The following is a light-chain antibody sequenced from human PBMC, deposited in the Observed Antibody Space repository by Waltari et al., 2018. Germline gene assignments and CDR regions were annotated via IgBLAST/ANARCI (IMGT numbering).Light chain of an antibody. CDR3: QQRSNWPT. J-gene: IGKJ3*01. V-gene: IGKV3-11*01. CDR1: QSVSSY. Sequence: EIVLTQSPATLSLSPGERATLSCRASQSVSSYLAWYQLKPGQAPRLLIYYASNRATGIPARFSGSGSGTDFTLTISSLEPEDFAVYYCQQRSNWPTFGPGTKVDIK. CDR2: YAS.